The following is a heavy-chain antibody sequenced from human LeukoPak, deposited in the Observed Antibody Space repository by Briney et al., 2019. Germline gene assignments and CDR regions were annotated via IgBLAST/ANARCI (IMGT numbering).Heavy chain of an antibody. CDR3: AKDLGNDYYSYYFDY. Sequence: PGGSLRLSCAASGFTFSSYAMSWVRQAPGKGLEWLSSVSGIGGTIYYTASVKGPFTISRDNSKDTLYLQMNSLRAEDTVVYYCAKDLGNDYYSYYFDYWGQGTQVTVSS. D-gene: IGHD3-22*01. CDR2: VSGIGGTI. CDR1: GFTFSSYA. J-gene: IGHJ4*02. V-gene: IGHV3-23*01.